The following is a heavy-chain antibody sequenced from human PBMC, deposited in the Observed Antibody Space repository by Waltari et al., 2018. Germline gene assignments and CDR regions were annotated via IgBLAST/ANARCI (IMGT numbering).Heavy chain of an antibody. CDR2: MNPNSGNT. CDR1: GYTFTSYD. J-gene: IGHJ6*02. CDR3: ARGIRFLEWLFRGDYYYGMDV. V-gene: IGHV1-8*01. Sequence: QVQLVQSGAEVKKPGASVKVSCKASGYTFTSYDINWVRQATGHGLEWMGWMNPNSGNTGYAQKVQGRVTMTRNTSISTAYMELSSLRSEDTAVYYCARGIRFLEWLFRGDYYYGMDVWGQGTTVTVSS. D-gene: IGHD3-3*01.